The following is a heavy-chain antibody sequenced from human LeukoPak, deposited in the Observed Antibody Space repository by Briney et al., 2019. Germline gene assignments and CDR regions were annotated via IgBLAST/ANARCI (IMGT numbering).Heavy chain of an antibody. CDR1: GGSISSGGYY. J-gene: IGHJ6*02. V-gene: IGHV4-31*03. Sequence: PSQTLSLTCTVSGGSISSGGYYWSWIRQHPGKGLEWIGYIYYSGSTNYNPSLKSRVTISVDTSKNQFSLKLSSVTAADTAVYYCARGRGYDYPFYYYYYGMDVWGQGTTVTVSS. CDR3: ARGRGYDYPFYYYYYGMDV. CDR2: IYYSGST. D-gene: IGHD5-12*01.